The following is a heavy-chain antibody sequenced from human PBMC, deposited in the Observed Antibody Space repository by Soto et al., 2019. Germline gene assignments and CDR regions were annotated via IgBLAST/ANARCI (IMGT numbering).Heavy chain of an antibody. V-gene: IGHV1-69*13. D-gene: IGHD3-10*02. CDR1: GGIFTRYD. CDR2: IIPIFGTA. CDR3: AINEGRDVSTFDY. Sequence: SVKVSCKASGGIFTRYDIRWVRQAPGQGLEWMGAIIPIFGTANYAQKFQGRVTIIADATTSTAYMELSSLRSEDTAMYYCAINEGRDVSTFDYWGQGTLVTVSS. J-gene: IGHJ4*02.